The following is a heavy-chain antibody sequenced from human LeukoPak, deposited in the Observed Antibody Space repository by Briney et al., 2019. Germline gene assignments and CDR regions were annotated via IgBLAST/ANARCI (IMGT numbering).Heavy chain of an antibody. V-gene: IGHV3-11*04. CDR3: ARVPYYDFWSGYLADY. D-gene: IGHD3-3*01. CDR1: GFTFSDYY. Sequence: GSLRLSCAASGFTFSDYYMSWIRQAPGKGLEWVSYISSSGSTIYYADSVKGRFTISRDNAKNSLYLQMNSLRAEDTAVYYCARVPYYDFWSGYLADYWGQGTLVTVSS. J-gene: IGHJ4*02. CDR2: ISSSGSTI.